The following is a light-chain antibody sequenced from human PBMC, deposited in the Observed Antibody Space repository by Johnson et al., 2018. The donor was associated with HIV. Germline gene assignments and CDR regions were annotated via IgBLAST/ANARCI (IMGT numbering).Light chain of an antibody. CDR3: GTWDSSLSAYV. V-gene: IGLV1-51*02. Sequence: QSVLTQPPSVSAAPGQKVTISCSGSSSNIGNNYVSWYQQLPGTAPKLLIYENNKRPSGIPDRFSGCKSGTSATLGITGLQTGDEAEYYCGTWDSSLSAYVFGTGTKVTVL. CDR1: SSNIGNNY. CDR2: ENN. J-gene: IGLJ1*01.